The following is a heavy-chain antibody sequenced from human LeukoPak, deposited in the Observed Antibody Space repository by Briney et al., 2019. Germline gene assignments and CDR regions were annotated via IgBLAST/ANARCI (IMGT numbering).Heavy chain of an antibody. J-gene: IGHJ4*02. D-gene: IGHD3-10*01. CDR2: INPSGGST. CDR1: GYTFTSYY. CDR3: ARDFLDYGSGSYYEGGPVDY. V-gene: IGHV1-46*01. Sequence: ASVKVSCKASGYTFTSYYMHWVRQAPGQGLEWMGIINPSGGSTSYAQKFQGRVTMTRDTSTSTVYMELSSLRSEDTAVYYCARDFLDYGSGSYYEGGPVDYWGQGTLVTVPS.